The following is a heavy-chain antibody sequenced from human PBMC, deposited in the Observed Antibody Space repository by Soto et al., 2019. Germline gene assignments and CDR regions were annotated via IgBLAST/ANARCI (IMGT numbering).Heavy chain of an antibody. CDR3: ARGPYCSSTSCYGGWFDP. D-gene: IGHD2-2*01. J-gene: IGHJ5*02. V-gene: IGHV1-18*01. Sequence: QVQLVQSGAEVKKPGASVKVSCKASGYTFTSYGISWVRQAPGQGLEWMGWISAYNGNTNYAQKLQGRVTMTTDTSTRTAYMELRSLRSDDTAVYYCARGPYCSSTSCYGGWFDPWGQGTLVTVSS. CDR1: GYTFTSYG. CDR2: ISAYNGNT.